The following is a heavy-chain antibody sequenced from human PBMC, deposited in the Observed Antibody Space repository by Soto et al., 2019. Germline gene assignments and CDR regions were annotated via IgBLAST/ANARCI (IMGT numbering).Heavy chain of an antibody. CDR3: ARRIKYSSSSDAFDI. Sequence: PGESLKISCNGSGYIFTSYWIGWVRQMPGKGLEWMGIIYPGDSDTRYSPSFQGQVTISADKSISTAYLQWSSLKASDTAMYYCARRIKYSSSSDAFDIWGQGTMVTVSS. V-gene: IGHV5-51*01. CDR1: GYIFTSYW. D-gene: IGHD6-6*01. CDR2: IYPGDSDT. J-gene: IGHJ3*02.